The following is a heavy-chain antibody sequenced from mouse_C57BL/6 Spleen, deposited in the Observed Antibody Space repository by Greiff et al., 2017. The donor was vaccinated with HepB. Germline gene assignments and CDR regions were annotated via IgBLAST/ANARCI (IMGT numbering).Heavy chain of an antibody. V-gene: IGHV1-80*01. D-gene: IGHD2-3*01. CDR1: GYAFSSYW. CDR2: IYPGDGDT. CDR3: ARGGRGGYYAGAMDY. J-gene: IGHJ4*01. Sequence: VQLQESGAELVKPGASVKISCKASGYAFSSYWMNWVKQRPGKGLEWIGQIYPGDGDTNYNGKFKGKATLTADKSSSTAYMQLSSLTSEDSAVYFCARGGRGGYYAGAMDYWGQGTSVTVSS.